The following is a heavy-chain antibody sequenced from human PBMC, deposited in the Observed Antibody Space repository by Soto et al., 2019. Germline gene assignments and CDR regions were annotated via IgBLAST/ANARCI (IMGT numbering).Heavy chain of an antibody. Sequence: SETLSLTCTVSGGSISSGGYYWSWIRQHPGKGLEWIGYIYYSGSTYYNPSLKSRVTISVDTSKNQFSLKLSSVTAADTAVYYCARALRITGYYYFDYWGQGTLVTVSS. CDR3: ARALRITGYYYFDY. CDR2: IYYSGST. V-gene: IGHV4-31*03. D-gene: IGHD1-1*01. J-gene: IGHJ4*02. CDR1: GGSISSGGYY.